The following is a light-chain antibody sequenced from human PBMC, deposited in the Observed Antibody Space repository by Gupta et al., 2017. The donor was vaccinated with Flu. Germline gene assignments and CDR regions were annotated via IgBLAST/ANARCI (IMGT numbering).Light chain of an antibody. CDR1: QSVSSN. V-gene: IGKV3-15*01. Sequence: TLSVSPAGRDTLSCRASQSVSSNLDWYEQKPRQAPRLLIQGAFTRAMGSKATFSGSGGGTQSTLTISSRQSEDFAVYYCQQQNNGHPSITFGQGTRVEIK. CDR3: QQQNNGHPSIT. J-gene: IGKJ5*01. CDR2: GAF.